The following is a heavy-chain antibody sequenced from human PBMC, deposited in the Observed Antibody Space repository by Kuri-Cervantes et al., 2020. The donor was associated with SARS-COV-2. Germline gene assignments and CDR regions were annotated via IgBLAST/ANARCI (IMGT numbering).Heavy chain of an antibody. CDR1: GFTFSSYG. CDR2: IRYDGSNK. V-gene: IGHV3-30*02. CDR3: AKSPDCPGPNCHPSDNYYYNMDV. J-gene: IGHJ6*03. Sequence: GESLKISCAASGFTFSSYGMHWVRQAPGKGLEWVAFIRYDGSNKYYADSVKGRFTISRDNSKNTLYLQMNSLRAEDTAVYYCAKSPDCPGPNCHPSDNYYYNMDVWGKGTTVTVSS. D-gene: IGHD2-8*02.